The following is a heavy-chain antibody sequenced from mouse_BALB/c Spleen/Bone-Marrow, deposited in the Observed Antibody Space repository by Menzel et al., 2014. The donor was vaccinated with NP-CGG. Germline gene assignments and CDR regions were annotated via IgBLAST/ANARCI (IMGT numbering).Heavy chain of an antibody. J-gene: IGHJ2*01. CDR3: ATGYYFDY. V-gene: IGHV1-7*01. CDR1: GYTFTSYW. CDR2: INPSTGYT. D-gene: IGHD4-1*01. Sequence: VQLQQSGAELAKPGASVKMSCKASGYTFTSYWMHWVKQRPGQGLEWIGYINPSTGYTEYNQKSKDKATLTADKSSSTAYMQLSSLTSEDSAVYYCATGYYFDYWGQGTTLTISS.